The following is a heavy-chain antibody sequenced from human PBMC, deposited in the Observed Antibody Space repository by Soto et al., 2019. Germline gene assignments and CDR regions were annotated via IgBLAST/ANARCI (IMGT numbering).Heavy chain of an antibody. D-gene: IGHD4-17*01. Sequence: QLQLQESGPGLVKPSETLSLTCSVSGDSISSSSYYWGWIRQPPGKGLEWIGTINYSGSTYSNPFLETQVTISVDPSKNQFSLKVSSVTAADTDVYYCASLYGDYVPYWGQGILVSVSS. CDR2: INYSGST. V-gene: IGHV4-39*01. CDR1: GDSISSSSYY. CDR3: ASLYGDYVPY. J-gene: IGHJ1*01.